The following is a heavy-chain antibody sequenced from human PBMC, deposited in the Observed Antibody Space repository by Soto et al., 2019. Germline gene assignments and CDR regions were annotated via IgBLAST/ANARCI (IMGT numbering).Heavy chain of an antibody. V-gene: IGHV4-39*01. J-gene: IGHJ6*03. CDR1: GGSISSSSYY. Sequence: SETLSLTCTVSGGSISSSSYYWGWIRQPPGKGLEWIGSIYYSGSTYYNPSLKSRVTISVDTSKDQFSLKLSSVTAADTAVYYCARHFGNDDYYYYSSLDAWGKGTTVTVSS. CDR2: IYYSGST. CDR3: ARHFGNDDYYYYSSLDA. D-gene: IGHD3-3*01.